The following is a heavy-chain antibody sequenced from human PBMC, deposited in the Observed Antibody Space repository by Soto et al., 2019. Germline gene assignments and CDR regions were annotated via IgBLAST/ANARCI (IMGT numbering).Heavy chain of an antibody. CDR2: ISYDGSNK. D-gene: IGHD2-15*01. V-gene: IGHV3-30-3*01. CDR3: ARVVCSGGSCYSLHYYYRMHV. Sequence: QVQLVESGGGVVQPGRSLRLSCAASGFTFSSYAMHWVRQAPGKGLEGVAVISYDGSNKYYADSVKGRFTISRDNSKNTLYLQMTSMRGEERAVYYGARVVCSGGSCYSLHYYYRMHVWGQGATVTGCS. CDR1: GFTFSSYA. J-gene: IGHJ6*02.